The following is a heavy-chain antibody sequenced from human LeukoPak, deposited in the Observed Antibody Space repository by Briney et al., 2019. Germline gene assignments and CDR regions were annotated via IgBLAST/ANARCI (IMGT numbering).Heavy chain of an antibody. Sequence: GGSLRLSCAASGFTFSSYAIHWVRQAPGKGLEWVAVISYDGSNKYYADSVKGRFTISRDNSKNTLYLQMNSLRAEDTAVYYCATLRFLEDFDYWGQGTLVTVSS. CDR3: ATLRFLEDFDY. D-gene: IGHD3-3*01. CDR1: GFTFSSYA. V-gene: IGHV3-30-3*01. J-gene: IGHJ4*02. CDR2: ISYDGSNK.